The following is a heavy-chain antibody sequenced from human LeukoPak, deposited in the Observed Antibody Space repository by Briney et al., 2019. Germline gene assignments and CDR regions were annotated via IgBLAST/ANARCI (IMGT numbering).Heavy chain of an antibody. CDR1: GGSISSYY. Sequence: SETLSLTCTVSGGSISSYYWSWIRQPPGKGLERIGYVDHTGSTKFNPSLNGRVSISRDTSNNFFSLRLRSVTAADTAVYFCARGRVSSSTWYSTYYYFFYMDFWGKGTTVTVSS. D-gene: IGHD4-11*01. CDR2: VDHTGST. CDR3: ARGRVSSSTWYSTYYYFFYMDF. V-gene: IGHV4-59*01. J-gene: IGHJ6*03.